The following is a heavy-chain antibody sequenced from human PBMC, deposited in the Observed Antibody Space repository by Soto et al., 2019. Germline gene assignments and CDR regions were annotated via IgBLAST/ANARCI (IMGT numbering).Heavy chain of an antibody. Sequence: QVQLQQWGAGLLKPSETLSLTCAVYCGSFSGYYWSWIRQPPGKGLEWIGEINHSGSTNYNPSLKSRVTISVATSKNQFSLKLSSVTAADTAVYYCARVPYYGSGSYRVDNWGQGTLVTVSS. J-gene: IGHJ4*02. V-gene: IGHV4-34*01. D-gene: IGHD3-10*01. CDR1: CGSFSGYY. CDR3: ARVPYYGSGSYRVDN. CDR2: INHSGST.